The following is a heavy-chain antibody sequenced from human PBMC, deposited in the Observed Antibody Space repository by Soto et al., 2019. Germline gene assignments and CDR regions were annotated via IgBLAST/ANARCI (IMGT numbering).Heavy chain of an antibody. V-gene: IGHV3-74*01. CDR3: ARSTEATSSGWPRNYDY. CDR2: INSDGGSR. Sequence: DVHLVESGGGLVQPGGSLRLSCTASGFTFSNCWMHWVRQAPGKGLVWVSRINSDGGSRSYADSVKGRFTIPRDNAKNTLYLEMNSLRDEDTAVYYCARSTEATSSGWPRNYDYWGQGTLVTVSS. CDR1: GFTFSNCW. J-gene: IGHJ4*02. D-gene: IGHD6-19*01.